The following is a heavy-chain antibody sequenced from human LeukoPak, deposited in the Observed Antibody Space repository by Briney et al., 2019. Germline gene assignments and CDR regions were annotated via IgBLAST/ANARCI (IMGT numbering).Heavy chain of an antibody. CDR1: GGSISSRSHY. J-gene: IGHJ4*02. CDR3: ATPAGPFGDYDN. CDR2: SYYSGTT. V-gene: IGHV4-39*01. D-gene: IGHD4-17*01. Sequence: SETLSLTCTVSGGSISSRSHYWGWLRQPPGQGLEWIGSSYYSGTTYYSPSLEIRVTISVDTSKNQFPLKLGSVTAADTAVYYCATPAGPFGDYDNWGQGTLVIVSS.